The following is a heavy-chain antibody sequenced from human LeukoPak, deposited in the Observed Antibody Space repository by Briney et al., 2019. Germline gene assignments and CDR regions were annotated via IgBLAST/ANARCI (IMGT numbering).Heavy chain of an antibody. CDR2: ISSSSSYT. J-gene: IGHJ3*02. V-gene: IGHV3-11*06. CDR3: ARVLYCGGDCFDACDI. Sequence: GGSLRLSCAASGFTFSDYYMSWIRQAPGKGLEWVSYISSSSSYTNYADSVKGRFTIPRDKAKNSLYLQMNSLRAEDTAVYYCARVLYCGGDCFDACDIWGQGTMVSVSS. CDR1: GFTFSDYY. D-gene: IGHD2-21*02.